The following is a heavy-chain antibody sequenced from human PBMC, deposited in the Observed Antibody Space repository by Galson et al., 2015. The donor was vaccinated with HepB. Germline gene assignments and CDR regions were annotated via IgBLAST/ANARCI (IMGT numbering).Heavy chain of an antibody. D-gene: IGHD3-22*01. CDR2: INPNSGGT. Sequence: SVKVSCKASGSTFTGYYMYWVRQAPGQGLEWMGRINPNSGGTNYAQRFQGRVTMTRDTSISTPYMELSRLRSDDTAVYYCTRGNCSSGYSPVDYWGLWTLVTVSS. V-gene: IGHV1-2*06. CDR1: GSTFTGYY. CDR3: TRGNCSSGYSPVDY. J-gene: IGHJ4*02.